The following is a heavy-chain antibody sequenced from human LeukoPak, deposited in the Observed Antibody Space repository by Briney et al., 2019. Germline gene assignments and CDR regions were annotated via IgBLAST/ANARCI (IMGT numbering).Heavy chain of an antibody. Sequence: SETLSLTCAVYGGSFSGYYWSWIRQPPGKGLEWIGEINHSGSTNYNPSLKSRVTISVDTSKNQFSLKLSSVTAADTALYYFARINRGYDSSGWTLYHYYYYMDVWGKGTTVTVSS. CDR3: ARINRGYDSSGWTLYHYYYYMDV. CDR1: GGSFSGYY. V-gene: IGHV4-34*01. J-gene: IGHJ6*03. CDR2: INHSGST. D-gene: IGHD3-22*01.